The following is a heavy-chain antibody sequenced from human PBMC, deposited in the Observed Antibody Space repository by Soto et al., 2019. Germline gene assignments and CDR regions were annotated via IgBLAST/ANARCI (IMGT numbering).Heavy chain of an antibody. V-gene: IGHV1-69*06. CDR1: GGTFSSYA. D-gene: IGHD2-15*01. Sequence: QVQLVQSGAEVKKPGSSVKVSCKASGGTFSSYAISWVRQAPGQGLEWLGGIIPIFGTANYAQKFQGRVTITADKSTSTAYMELSSLRSEDTAVYYCARERYCSGGSCYSDGYWGQGTLVTVSS. CDR3: ARERYCSGGSCYSDGY. J-gene: IGHJ4*02. CDR2: IIPIFGTA.